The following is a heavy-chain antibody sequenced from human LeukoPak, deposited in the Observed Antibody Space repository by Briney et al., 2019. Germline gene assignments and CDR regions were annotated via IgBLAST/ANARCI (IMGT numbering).Heavy chain of an antibody. D-gene: IGHD2-2*02. CDR2: IYTSGST. Sequence: SETLSLTCTVSGGSISSYYWSWIRQPAGKGLEWIGRIYTSGSTNYNPSLKSRVTMSVDTSKNQFFLKLSSVTAADTAVYYCARDALGIPAAIPGDAFDIWDQGTMVTVSS. CDR1: GGSISSYY. CDR3: ARDALGIPAAIPGDAFDI. J-gene: IGHJ3*02. V-gene: IGHV4-4*07.